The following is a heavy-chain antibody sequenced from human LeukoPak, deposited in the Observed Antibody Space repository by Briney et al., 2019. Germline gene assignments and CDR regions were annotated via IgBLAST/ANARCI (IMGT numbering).Heavy chain of an antibody. J-gene: IGHJ4*02. CDR1: GGSISSNSYY. Sequence: PSETLSLTCTVSGGSISSNSYYWGWIRQPPGKELEWIGSIYDSGSTYYNPSLKSRVTISVDTSKNQFSLKLRSVTAADTAVYYCARIAVAEDYYFDYWGQGTLVTVSS. V-gene: IGHV4-39*01. D-gene: IGHD6-19*01. CDR3: ARIAVAEDYYFDY. CDR2: IYDSGST.